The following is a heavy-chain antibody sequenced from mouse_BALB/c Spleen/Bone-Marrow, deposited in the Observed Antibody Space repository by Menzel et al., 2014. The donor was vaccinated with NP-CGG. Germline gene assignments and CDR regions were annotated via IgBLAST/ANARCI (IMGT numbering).Heavy chain of an antibody. CDR3: ARDRNYYFDY. J-gene: IGHJ2*01. CDR1: GYTFTSYV. V-gene: IGHV1-14*01. CDR2: INPYNDGT. Sequence: VQLKESGPELVKPGASVKMSCKASGYTFTSYVMHWVKQNPGQGLEWIGYINPYNDGTKYNEKFKGKATLTSDKSSSTAYMELSSLTSEDSAVYYCARDRNYYFDYWGQGTTLTVSS.